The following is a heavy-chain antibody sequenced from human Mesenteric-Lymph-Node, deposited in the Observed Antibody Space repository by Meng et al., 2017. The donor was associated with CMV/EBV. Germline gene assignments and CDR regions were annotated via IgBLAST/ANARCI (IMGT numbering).Heavy chain of an antibody. CDR2: IYYSGST. CDR1: GGSVNSGLYF. Sequence: SETLSLTCSVSGGSVNSGLYFWSWIRQPPGKGLEWIGYIYYSGSTNYNPSLKSRVTISVDTSKNQLSLKLSSVTAADTAVYYCARGGKIFGVVTRWFDPWGQGTLVTVSS. V-gene: IGHV4-61*01. D-gene: IGHD3-3*01. CDR3: ARGGKIFGVVTRWFDP. J-gene: IGHJ5*02.